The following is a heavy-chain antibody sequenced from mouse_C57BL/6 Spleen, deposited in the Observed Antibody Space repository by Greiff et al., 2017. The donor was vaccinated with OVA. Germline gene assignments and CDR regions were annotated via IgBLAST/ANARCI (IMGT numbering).Heavy chain of an antibody. V-gene: IGHV1-55*01. D-gene: IGHD4-1*01. J-gene: IGHJ1*03. CDR2: IYPGSGST. CDR3: ANWGMSKDWYFDV. CDR1: GYTFTSYW. Sequence: QVQLQQPGAELVKPGASVKLSCKASGYTFTSYWITWVKQRPGQGLEWIGDIYPGSGSTNSNVKFKSKATLTVDTSSSTAYMQLSSLTCEDSAVYDCANWGMSKDWYFDVWGTGTTVTVSS.